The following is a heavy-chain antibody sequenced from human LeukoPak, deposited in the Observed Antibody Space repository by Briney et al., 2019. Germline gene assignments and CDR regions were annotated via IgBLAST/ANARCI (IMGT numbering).Heavy chain of an antibody. V-gene: IGHV3-74*01. Sequence: GGSLRLSCATSGFTFSSYWMHWVRQAPGKGLVWVSRINTDGSSTTYADSVKGRFTISRDNSKNTLFLQMNSLRADDTAVYYCAKKVPDSSGYYSIDYWGQGTLVTVSS. J-gene: IGHJ4*02. CDR2: INTDGSST. CDR1: GFTFSSYW. D-gene: IGHD3-22*01. CDR3: AKKVPDSSGYYSIDY.